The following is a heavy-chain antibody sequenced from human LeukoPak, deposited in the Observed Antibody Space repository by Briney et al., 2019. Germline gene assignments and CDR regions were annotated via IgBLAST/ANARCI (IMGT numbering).Heavy chain of an antibody. Sequence: GESLKIPCKGSGYSFTNYWIAWVRQMPGKGLEWMGNFNPADSNTRYSPSFQGQVTFSADKSISTAYMQWSSLEASDSAMYYCARHYSYHWFGYWGQGTLVTVSS. CDR3: ARHYSYHWFGY. J-gene: IGHJ4*02. CDR2: FNPADSNT. D-gene: IGHD1-1*01. CDR1: GYSFTNYW. V-gene: IGHV5-51*01.